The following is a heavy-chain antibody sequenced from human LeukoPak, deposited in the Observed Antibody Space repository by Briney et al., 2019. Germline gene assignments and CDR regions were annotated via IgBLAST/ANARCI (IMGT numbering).Heavy chain of an antibody. J-gene: IGHJ4*02. Sequence: SETLSLTCTVFGGSISSYYWSWIRQPAGKGLEWIGRIYINGNTNYNPSLKSRVTMSVDTSKNQFSLKLSSVTAADTAVYYCARDAFSSSWWGVDYWGQGTLVTVSS. V-gene: IGHV4-4*07. CDR1: GGSISSYY. D-gene: IGHD6-13*01. CDR3: ARDAFSSSWWGVDY. CDR2: IYINGNT.